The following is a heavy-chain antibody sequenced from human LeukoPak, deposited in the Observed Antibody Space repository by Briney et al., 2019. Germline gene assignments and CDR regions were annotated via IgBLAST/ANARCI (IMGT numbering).Heavy chain of an antibody. CDR2: ISTGSTDI. J-gene: IGHJ3*02. V-gene: IGHV3-48*02. CDR1: GFTFSAYD. Sequence: GSLRLSCAASGFTFSAYDLNWVRQAPGKGLEWVSHISTGSTDIYYADSVKGRFTISRDNAKNSLYLHLNSLRDEDTAIYYCARTFDIWGQGTMVTVSS. CDR3: ARTFDI.